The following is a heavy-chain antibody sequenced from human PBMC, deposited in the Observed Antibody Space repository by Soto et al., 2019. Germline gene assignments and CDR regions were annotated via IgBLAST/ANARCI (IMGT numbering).Heavy chain of an antibody. V-gene: IGHV3-11*01. CDR1: GFTFSDYY. CDR3: ARDQGYYDSSGYFHS. J-gene: IGHJ4*02. Sequence: GGSLRLSCAASGFTFSDYYMSWIRQAPGKGLEWVSYITSSGDAIYYADSVKGRFTISRDNAKNSLYLQMNSLRADDTAVYYCARDQGYYDSSGYFHSWGQGILVTVS. CDR2: ITSSGDAI. D-gene: IGHD3-22*01.